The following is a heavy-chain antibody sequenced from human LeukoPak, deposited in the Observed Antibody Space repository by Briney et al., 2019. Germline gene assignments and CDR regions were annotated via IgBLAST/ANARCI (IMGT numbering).Heavy chain of an antibody. J-gene: IGHJ6*02. CDR2: IIPIFGIA. CDR1: GGTFSSYA. CDR3: ARAPGGYCSSTSCPPFHYGMDV. V-gene: IGHV1-69*04. Sequence: SVKVSCKASGGTFSSYAISWGRQAPGQGLEWMGRIIPIFGIANYAQKFQGRVTITADKSTSTAYMALSSLRSEDTAVYYCARAPGGYCSSTSCPPFHYGMDVWGQGTTVTVSS. D-gene: IGHD2-2*03.